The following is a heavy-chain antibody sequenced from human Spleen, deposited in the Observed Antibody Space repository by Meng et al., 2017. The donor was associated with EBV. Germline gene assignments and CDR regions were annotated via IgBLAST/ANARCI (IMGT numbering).Heavy chain of an antibody. D-gene: IGHD2-8*02. J-gene: IGHJ4*02. CDR2: INHSGST. CDR1: GEVLSGYY. CDR3: ARWAGGVCFYCDY. V-gene: IGHV4-34*01. Sequence: QVQLQQWGAGLLKPSEPLSLTCAVYGEVLSGYYWTWIRQPPGKGLEWIGEINHSGSTNYNPSLKSRVTISVDTSKNQFSLKLNSVTAADTAVYYCARWAGGVCFYCDYWGQGTLVTVSS.